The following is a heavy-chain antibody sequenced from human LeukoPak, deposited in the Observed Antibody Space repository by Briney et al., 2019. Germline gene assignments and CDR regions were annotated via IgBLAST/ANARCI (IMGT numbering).Heavy chain of an antibody. Sequence: GGSLRLSCAASGFTFNSYWMHWVRQAPGKGLVWVSRIDTDGSRINYADSVKGRFTISRDNARNTLYLQMNSLRADDTAVYYCARLISSYDDAFDIWGQGTMVTVSS. CDR1: GFTFNSYW. V-gene: IGHV3-74*01. D-gene: IGHD6-6*01. J-gene: IGHJ3*02. CDR2: IDTDGSRI. CDR3: ARLISSYDDAFDI.